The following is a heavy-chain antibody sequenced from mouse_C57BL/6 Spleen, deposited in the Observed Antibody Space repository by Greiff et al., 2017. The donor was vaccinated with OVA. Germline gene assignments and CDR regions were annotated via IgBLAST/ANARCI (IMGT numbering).Heavy chain of an antibody. V-gene: IGHV1-82*01. J-gene: IGHJ3*01. CDR3: ARDEGSGIFAY. CDR2: IYPGDGDT. Sequence: QLQQSGPELVKPGASVKISCKASGYAFSSSWMNWVKQRPGKGLEWIGRIYPGDGDTNYNGKFKGKATLTADKSSSTAYMQLSSLTSEDSAVYFCARDEGSGIFAYWGQGTLVTVSA. CDR1: GYAFSSSW. D-gene: IGHD1-3*01.